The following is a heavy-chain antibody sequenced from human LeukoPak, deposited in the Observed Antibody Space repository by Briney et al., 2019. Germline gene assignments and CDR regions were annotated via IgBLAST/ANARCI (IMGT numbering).Heavy chain of an antibody. CDR1: GGSISNYY. V-gene: IGHV4-59*01. CDR2: IYYSGST. CDR3: ARDLTGAYYGTGHYFDY. D-gene: IGHD3-10*01. Sequence: VQPSETLSLTCTVSGGSISNYYWRWIRQPPGKGLEWIGYIYYSGSTNSNPSLKSRVTISLDTSKNQFSLKLSSVTAADTAVYYCARDLTGAYYGTGHYFDYWGQGTLVTVSS. J-gene: IGHJ4*02.